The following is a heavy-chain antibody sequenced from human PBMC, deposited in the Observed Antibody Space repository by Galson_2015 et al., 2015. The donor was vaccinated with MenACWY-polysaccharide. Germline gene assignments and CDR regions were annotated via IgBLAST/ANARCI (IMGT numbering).Heavy chain of an antibody. Sequence: SLRLSCAASGFTFSSYDMHWVRQATGKGLEWVSAIGTAGDTYYPGSAKGRFTISRENAKNSLYLQMNSLRAGDTAVYYCARGIAAAAQGHWYFDLWGRGTLATVSS. CDR1: GFTFSSYD. J-gene: IGHJ2*01. D-gene: IGHD6-13*01. CDR2: IGTAGDT. CDR3: ARGIAAAAQGHWYFDL. V-gene: IGHV3-13*01.